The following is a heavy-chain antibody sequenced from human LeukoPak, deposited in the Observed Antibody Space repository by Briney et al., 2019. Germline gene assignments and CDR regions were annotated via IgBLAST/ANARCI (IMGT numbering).Heavy chain of an antibody. CDR2: IYHSGST. D-gene: IGHD3-22*01. J-gene: IGHJ4*02. V-gene: IGHV4-4*02. CDR1: GGSISNSNW. CDR3: ATYYESSGYKWNY. Sequence: SETLSLTCAVSGGSISNSNWWGWVRQPPGKGLGWIGDIYHSGSTNYSPSLKSRVTISVDKSKNQYSLKLISVTAADTAVYYCATYYESSGYKWNYWGQGTLVTVSS.